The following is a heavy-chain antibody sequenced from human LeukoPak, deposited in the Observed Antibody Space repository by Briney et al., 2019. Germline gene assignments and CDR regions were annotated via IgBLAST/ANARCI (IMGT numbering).Heavy chain of an antibody. D-gene: IGHD6-6*01. CDR1: GFTFSSYS. CDR2: ISSSSSYI. CDR3: ARGRAGSSSRYYYLDV. V-gene: IGHV3-21*01. Sequence: GGSLRLSCAASGFTFSSYSMNWVRQAPGKGLEWVSSISSSSSYIYYADSVKGRFTISRDSAKNSLYLQMNSLRAEDTAVYYCARGRAGSSSRYYYLDVWGKGTTVTVSS. J-gene: IGHJ6*03.